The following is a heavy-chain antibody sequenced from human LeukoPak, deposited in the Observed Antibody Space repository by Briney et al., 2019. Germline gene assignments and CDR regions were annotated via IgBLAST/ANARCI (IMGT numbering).Heavy chain of an antibody. CDR1: GYFFSSYD. CDR3: ARGTLPVDY. D-gene: IGHD2/OR15-2a*01. CDR2: MNPNNGNT. V-gene: IGHV1-8*01. J-gene: IGHJ4*02. Sequence: ASVKVSCKASGYFFSSYDITWVRQASGQGLEYMGWMNPNNGNTGYVQKFQGRVTMTRNTALNTAYMELSSLTSEDTAVYYCARGTLPVDYWGRGTLVTVSS.